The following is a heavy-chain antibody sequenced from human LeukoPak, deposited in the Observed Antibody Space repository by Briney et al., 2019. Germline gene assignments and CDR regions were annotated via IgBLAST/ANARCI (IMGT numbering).Heavy chain of an antibody. CDR3: AKEPLNVLRFLEWAFDI. D-gene: IGHD3-3*01. V-gene: IGHV3-33*06. CDR1: GFTFSSYG. CDR2: IWYDGSNK. J-gene: IGHJ3*02. Sequence: GGSLRLSCAASGFTFSSYGMHWVRQAPGKGLEWVAVIWYDGSNKYYADSVKGQFTISRDNSKNTLYLQMNSLRAEDTAVYYCAKEPLNVLRFLEWAFDIWGQGTMVTVSS.